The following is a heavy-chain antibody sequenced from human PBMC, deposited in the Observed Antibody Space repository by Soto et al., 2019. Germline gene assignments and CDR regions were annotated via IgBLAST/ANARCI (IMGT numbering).Heavy chain of an antibody. V-gene: IGHV3-33*01. CDR2: VWYDGGNK. CDR3: VRAAGYSGNDYVYYYGMDV. J-gene: IGHJ6*02. CDR1: GFTFSSYG. Sequence: QVQLVDSGGGVVQPGRSLRLSCAASGFTFSSYGMHWVRQAPGKGLEWVALVWYDGGNKYYADSVKGRFTISRDNSKNTLYLQMNSLRYEDTAVYYCVRAAGYSGNDYVYYYGMDVWGQGTTVTVSS. D-gene: IGHD5-12*01.